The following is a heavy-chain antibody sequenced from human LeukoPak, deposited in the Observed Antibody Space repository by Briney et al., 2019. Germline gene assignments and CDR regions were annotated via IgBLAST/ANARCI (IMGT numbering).Heavy chain of an antibody. D-gene: IGHD3-10*01. Sequence: GRSLRLSCVASGFIFSSHGMHWVRQAPGKGLERVSVIGYDGSDQDYADSVKGRFTISRDNSKNMVYLQMNSLRAEDAAVYYCAKERGYGSGSYLEYFQHWGQGTLVTVSS. CDR1: GFIFSSHG. CDR2: IGYDGSDQ. V-gene: IGHV3-30*18. CDR3: AKERGYGSGSYLEYFQH. J-gene: IGHJ1*01.